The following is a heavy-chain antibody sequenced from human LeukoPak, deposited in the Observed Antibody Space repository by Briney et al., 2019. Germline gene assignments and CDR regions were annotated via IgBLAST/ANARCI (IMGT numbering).Heavy chain of an antibody. D-gene: IGHD2-2*03. V-gene: IGHV3-21*01. CDR3: ARDAGYCSSTSCYLVYFMDL. CDR1: GFTFSSYS. CDR2: ISSSSSYI. J-gene: IGHJ6*03. Sequence: GGSLRLSCAASGFTFSSYSMNWVRQAPGKGLEWVSSISSSSSYIYYAGSVRGRFTISRQNAKNTLDVQVNSLRAEHTAVYYCARDAGYCSSTSCYLVYFMDLWGKGTTVTVSS.